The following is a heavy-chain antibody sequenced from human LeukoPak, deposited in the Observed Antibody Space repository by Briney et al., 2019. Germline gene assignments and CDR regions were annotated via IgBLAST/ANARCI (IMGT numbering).Heavy chain of an antibody. D-gene: IGHD2-15*01. CDR2: IGGRDGGT. V-gene: IGHV3-23*01. CDR3: AKLGYCSGGSCYRWLDP. Sequence: GGSLRLSCAASGFTFSSYAMSWVRHAPGKGLEWVSTIGGRDGGTYYADSVKGRFTVSRGNSKDTLYLQVNSLRAEDTAVYYCAKLGYCSGGSCYRWLDPWGQGTLVTVSS. J-gene: IGHJ5*02. CDR1: GFTFSSYA.